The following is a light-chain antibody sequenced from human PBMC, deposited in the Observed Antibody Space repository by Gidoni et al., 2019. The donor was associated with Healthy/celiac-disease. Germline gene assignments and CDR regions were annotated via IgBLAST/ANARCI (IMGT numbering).Light chain of an antibody. Sequence: DIQMTQSPSTLSASVGDRVTITCRASQSISSWLAWYQQKPGKAPKLLIYKASSLESGVPSRFCGSGSGTKFTLTISSMLPYEFSTYYCRQYNSYSKTFGQGTKVEIK. J-gene: IGKJ1*01. CDR1: QSISSW. CDR2: KAS. V-gene: IGKV1-5*03. CDR3: RQYNSYSKT.